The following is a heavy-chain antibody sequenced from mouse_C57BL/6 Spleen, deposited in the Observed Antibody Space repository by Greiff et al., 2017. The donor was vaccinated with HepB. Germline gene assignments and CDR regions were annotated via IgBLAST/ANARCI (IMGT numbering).Heavy chain of an antibody. Sequence: EVQLQQSGPELVKPGASVKISCKASGYSFTGYYMNWVKQSPEKSLEWIGEINPSTGGTTYNQKFKAKATLTVDKSSSTAYMQLKSLTSEDSAVYYCARTDYDYSGTWGAMDYWGQGTSVTVSS. CDR1: GYSFTGYY. CDR3: ARTDYDYSGTWGAMDY. D-gene: IGHD2-4*01. V-gene: IGHV1-42*01. CDR2: INPSTGGT. J-gene: IGHJ4*01.